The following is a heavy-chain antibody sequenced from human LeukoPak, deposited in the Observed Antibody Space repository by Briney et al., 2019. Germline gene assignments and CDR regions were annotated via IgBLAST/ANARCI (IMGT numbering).Heavy chain of an antibody. CDR1: GFTFSSYA. V-gene: IGHV3-23*01. CDR3: AKAASSSWPSYYYGMDV. Sequence: GGSLRLSCAASGFTFSSYAMSWVRQAPGKGLAWVSTISGGSGSTYCADSVKGRFTISKDNSKNTVYLQMSSLRVDDTAVYYCAKAASSSWPSYYYGMDVWGQGTTVTVSS. J-gene: IGHJ6*02. D-gene: IGHD6-13*01. CDR2: ISGGSGST.